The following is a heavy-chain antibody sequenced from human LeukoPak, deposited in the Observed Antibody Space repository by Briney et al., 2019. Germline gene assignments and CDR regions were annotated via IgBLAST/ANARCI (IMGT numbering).Heavy chain of an antibody. CDR3: ATDMTATGGLGY. Sequence: GGSLRLSCAASGFTFSIYWMTWVRQAPGKGLEWVANIKQDGSETYYVDSVKGRFTISRDNAKNSLYLQMNGLRAEDTAVYYCATDMTATGGLGYWGQGTLVTVSS. J-gene: IGHJ4*02. V-gene: IGHV3-7*01. D-gene: IGHD3-16*01. CDR1: GFTFSIYW. CDR2: IKQDGSET.